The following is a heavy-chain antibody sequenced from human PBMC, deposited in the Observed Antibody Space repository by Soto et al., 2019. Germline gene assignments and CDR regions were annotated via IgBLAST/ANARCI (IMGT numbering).Heavy chain of an antibody. J-gene: IGHJ4*02. CDR3: ARTSLVVPAATREDY. Sequence: EVQLVESGGGLVQPGGSLRLSCAASGFTFSSYWMHWVRQAPGKGLVWASRINSDGSSTSYADSVKGRFTISRDNAKNTVYLQMNSLRAEDTAVYYCARTSLVVPAATREDYWGQGTLVTVSS. V-gene: IGHV3-74*01. CDR1: GFTFSSYW. CDR2: INSDGSST. D-gene: IGHD2-15*01.